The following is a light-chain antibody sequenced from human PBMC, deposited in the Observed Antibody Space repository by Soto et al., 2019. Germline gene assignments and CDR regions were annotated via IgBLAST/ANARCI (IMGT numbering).Light chain of an antibody. CDR2: KAS. Sequence: DIQMTQSPSTLSASVGDRVTITCRASQSISSWLAWYQQKPGTAPKLLIYKASTLQSGVPSRFSGSGSGTEFPLTISRLQPDDSANYYCQQYNDNWTFGQGTKV. CDR1: QSISSW. J-gene: IGKJ1*01. CDR3: QQYNDNWT. V-gene: IGKV1-5*03.